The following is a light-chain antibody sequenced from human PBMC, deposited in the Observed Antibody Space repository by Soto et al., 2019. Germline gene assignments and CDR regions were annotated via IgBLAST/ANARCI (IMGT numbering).Light chain of an antibody. CDR2: WAS. CDR3: QQYYSTLPYT. V-gene: IGKV4-1*01. CDR1: DSVLYTTNNKNY. Sequence: TVMPQSPDSLAVSLGERATINCKSSDSVLYTTNNKNYMAWYQQRPGQPPKLLISWASTRESGVPERFSGSGSETDFTLTINNVQPEDVAIYYCQQYYSTLPYTFGQGTKLEIK. J-gene: IGKJ2*01.